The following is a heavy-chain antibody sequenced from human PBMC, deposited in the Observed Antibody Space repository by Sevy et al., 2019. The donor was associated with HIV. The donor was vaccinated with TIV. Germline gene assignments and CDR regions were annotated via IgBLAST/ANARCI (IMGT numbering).Heavy chain of an antibody. J-gene: IGHJ6*02. CDR2: IYYSGST. CDR1: GGSISSRSYY. D-gene: IGHD6-19*01. Sequence: SETLSLTCTVSGGSISSRSYYWGWIRQPPGKGLEWIGSIYYSGSTYYNPSLKSRVTISVDTSKNQFSLKLSSVTAADTAVYYCARHSPSSSGWYKEKDYYYYGMDVWGQGTTVTVSS. CDR3: ARHSPSSSGWYKEKDYYYYGMDV. V-gene: IGHV4-39*01.